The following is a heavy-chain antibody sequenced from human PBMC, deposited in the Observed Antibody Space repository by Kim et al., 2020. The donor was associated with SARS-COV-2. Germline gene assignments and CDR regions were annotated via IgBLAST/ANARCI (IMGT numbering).Heavy chain of an antibody. J-gene: IGHJ4*02. CDR3: AKDLADYVWGSYRYGFDY. Sequence: KGRFTISRDNSKNTLSLQMNSLRAEDTAVYYCAKDLADYVWGSYRYGFDYWGQGTLVTVSS. V-gene: IGHV3-33*06. D-gene: IGHD3-16*02.